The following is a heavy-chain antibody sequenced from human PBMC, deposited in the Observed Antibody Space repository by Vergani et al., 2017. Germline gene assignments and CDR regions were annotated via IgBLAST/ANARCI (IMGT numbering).Heavy chain of an antibody. V-gene: IGHV3-48*03. Sequence: EVQLVESGGGLVQPGGSLRLSCAASGFTFSSYEMNWVRQAPGKGLEWVSYISSSGSTIYYADSVKGRFTISRDNAKNSLYLQMNSLRAEDTAVYYCENRYSYGEITFDYWGQGTLVTVSS. J-gene: IGHJ4*02. CDR2: ISSSGSTI. CDR3: ENRYSYGEITFDY. CDR1: GFTFSSYE. D-gene: IGHD5-18*01.